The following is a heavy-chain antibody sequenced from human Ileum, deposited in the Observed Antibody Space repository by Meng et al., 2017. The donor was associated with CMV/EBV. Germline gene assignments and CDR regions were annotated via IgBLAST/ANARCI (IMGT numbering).Heavy chain of an antibody. CDR1: GFTFDNYW. CDR2: IKQDGSEK. CDR3: AGEGFGGGDDY. Sequence: GESLKISCAASGFTFDNYWMGWVRQAPGKGLEWVANIKQDGSEKYYVDSVKGRFTISRDNAENLLYLQMDSLRDEDTAVYYCAGEGFGGGDDYWGHGTQVTVSS. D-gene: IGHD3-16*01. V-gene: IGHV3-7*01. J-gene: IGHJ4*03.